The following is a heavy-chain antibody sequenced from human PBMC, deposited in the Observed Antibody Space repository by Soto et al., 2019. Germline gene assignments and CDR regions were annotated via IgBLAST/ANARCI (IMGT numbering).Heavy chain of an antibody. CDR1: GFTFSSYS. D-gene: IGHD3-22*01. CDR2: ISSSSSTI. CDR3: ARVPYYDSSGPGDY. Sequence: GVSLRLSCAASGFTFSSYSMNWVRQAPGKGLEWVSYISSSSSTIYYADSVKGRFTISRDNAKNSLYLQMNSLRDEDTAVYYCARVPYYDSSGPGDYWGQGTLVTVSS. J-gene: IGHJ4*02. V-gene: IGHV3-48*02.